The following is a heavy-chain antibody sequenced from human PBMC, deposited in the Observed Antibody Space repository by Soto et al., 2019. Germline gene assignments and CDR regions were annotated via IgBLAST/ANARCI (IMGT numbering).Heavy chain of an antibody. J-gene: IGHJ4*02. CDR2: IIPIFGTA. V-gene: IGHV1-69*13. D-gene: IGHD3-10*01. CDR1: GGSFSSYA. Sequence: SVKVSCKACGGSFSSYAISWVRQAPGQGLEWMGGIIPIFGTANYAQKFQGRVTITADESTSTAYMELSSLRSEDTAVYYCAKYGPILWFGELPLNYFDYWGQGTQVTVSS. CDR3: AKYGPILWFGELPLNYFDY.